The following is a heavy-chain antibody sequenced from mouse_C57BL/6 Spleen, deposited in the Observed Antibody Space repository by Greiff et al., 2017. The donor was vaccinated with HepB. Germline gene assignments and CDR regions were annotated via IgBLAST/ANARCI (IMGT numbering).Heavy chain of an antibody. CDR2: ISDGGSYT. CDR3: ASPGSSYGWYFDV. J-gene: IGHJ1*03. CDR1: GFTFSSYA. Sequence: EVMLVESGGGLVKPGGSLKLSCAASGFTFSSYAMSWVRQTPEKRLEWVATISDGGSYTYYPDNVKGRFTISRDNAKNNLYLQMSHLKSEDTAMYYCASPGSSYGWYFDVWGTGTTVTVSS. D-gene: IGHD1-1*01. V-gene: IGHV5-4*03.